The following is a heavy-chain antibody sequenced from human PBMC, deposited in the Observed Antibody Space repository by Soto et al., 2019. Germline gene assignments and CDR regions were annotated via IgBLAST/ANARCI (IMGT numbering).Heavy chain of an antibody. V-gene: IGHV4-61*01. CDR2: IYYSGST. J-gene: IGHJ4*01. D-gene: IGHD2-2*01. CDR3: ARGNYWSSKQCYGLDD. Sequence: SEPLSLTCTVSGGSVSSGTYYWSWIRQPPGKGLEWIGYIYYSGSTNSGSTDYNPSFKSRVTISVDTSKNQFSLKLSSVTAAGTAVYYCARGNYWSSKQCYGLDDRRHGTLVT. CDR1: GGSVSSGTYY.